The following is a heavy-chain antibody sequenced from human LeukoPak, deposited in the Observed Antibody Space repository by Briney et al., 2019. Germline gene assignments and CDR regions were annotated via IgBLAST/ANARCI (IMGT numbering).Heavy chain of an antibody. J-gene: IGHJ4*02. CDR2: IYPGDSDT. CDR3: ARLRYDSSGYYLDY. Sequence: GESLEISFQGSGYRFTSYWIGWVRQMPGKGLEWMGIIYPGDSDTRYSPSFQGQVTISADKSISTAYLQRSSLKASDTAVYYCARLRYDSSGYYLDYWGQGTLVTVSS. V-gene: IGHV5-51*01. CDR1: GYRFTSYW. D-gene: IGHD3-22*01.